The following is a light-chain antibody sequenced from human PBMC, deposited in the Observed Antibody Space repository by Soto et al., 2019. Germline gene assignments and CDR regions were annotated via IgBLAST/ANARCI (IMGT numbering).Light chain of an antibody. V-gene: IGKV3-20*01. CDR1: QSVSSSY. Sequence: EIVLTQSPGTLSLSPGERVTLSCRASQSVSSSYLAWYQQKPGQAPRLLIYGASSRATGIPDRFSGSGSGTDFTLTISSLQSEDFAVYYCQQYNGWPYTFGQGTKLEIK. J-gene: IGKJ2*01. CDR2: GAS. CDR3: QQYNGWPYT.